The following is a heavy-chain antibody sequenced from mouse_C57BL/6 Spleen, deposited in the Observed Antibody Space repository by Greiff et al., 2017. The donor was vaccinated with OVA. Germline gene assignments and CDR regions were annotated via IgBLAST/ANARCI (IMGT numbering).Heavy chain of an antibody. V-gene: IGHV1-4*01. J-gene: IGHJ3*01. CDR1: GYTFTSYT. CDR2: INPSSGYT. CDR3: APDGYYPWCAY. D-gene: IGHD2-3*01. Sequence: QVQLQQSGAELARPGASVKMSCKASGYTFTSYTMHWVKQRPGQGLEWIGYINPSSGYTTYNQKFKDKATLTADKSSSTAYMQLSSLTSEDTAVDYCAPDGYYPWCAYWGQGTLVTVSA.